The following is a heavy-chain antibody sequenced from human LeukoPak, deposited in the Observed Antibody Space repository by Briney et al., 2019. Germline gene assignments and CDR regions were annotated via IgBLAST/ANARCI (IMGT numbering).Heavy chain of an antibody. D-gene: IGHD3-10*01. CDR3: AKSFDYNSGSWWICYY. CDR1: GFIFGSYA. V-gene: IGHV3-23*01. Sequence: GGSLRLSCAASGFIFGSYAMSWVRQAPGKGLEWVSRISASGGSTSYADSVKGRFTISRDNSKNTLYLQMNSLRAEDTAVYYCAKSFDYNSGSWWICYYWGPGTLVTVSS. CDR2: ISASGGST. J-gene: IGHJ4*02.